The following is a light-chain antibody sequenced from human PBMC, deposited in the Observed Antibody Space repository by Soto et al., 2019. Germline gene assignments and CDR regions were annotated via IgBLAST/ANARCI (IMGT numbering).Light chain of an antibody. CDR2: EVN. Sequence: QSALTQPASVSGSPGQSIAISCTGTSSNVGGYNFVSWYQQHPGKAPKLLIYEVNKRPSGVSNRFSGSKSDNPASLTISGLQAEDSADYYCCSYGGDRIFGGGTKLTVL. CDR3: CSYGGDRI. V-gene: IGLV2-23*02. J-gene: IGLJ2*01. CDR1: SSNVGGYNF.